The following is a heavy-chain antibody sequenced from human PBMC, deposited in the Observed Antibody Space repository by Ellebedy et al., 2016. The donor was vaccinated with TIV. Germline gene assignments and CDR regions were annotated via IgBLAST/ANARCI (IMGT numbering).Heavy chain of an antibody. CDR2: IKQDGSDK. J-gene: IGHJ4*02. Sequence: GESLKISCAASGFTFSTYWMTWVRQAPGKGLEWVANIKQDGSDKYYVDSVKGRFTIYRDNAKNSLYLQMNSLRAEDTAVYYCAISRYCSSASRGFLDYWGQGALVTVSS. CDR1: GFTFSTYW. D-gene: IGHD2-2*01. CDR3: AISRYCSSASRGFLDY. V-gene: IGHV3-7*03.